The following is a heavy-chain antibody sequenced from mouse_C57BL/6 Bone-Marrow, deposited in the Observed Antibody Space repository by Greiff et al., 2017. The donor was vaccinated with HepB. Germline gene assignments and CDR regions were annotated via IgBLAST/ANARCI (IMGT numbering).Heavy chain of an antibody. CDR3: ERHGDYDGVGAMDY. D-gene: IGHD2-4*01. CDR2: INSDGGST. CDR1: EYEFPSHD. J-gene: IGHJ4*01. V-gene: IGHV5-2*01. Sequence: EVMLVESGGGLVQPGESLKLSCESNEYEFPSHDMSWVRKTPEKRLELVAAINSDGGSTYYPDTMERRFIISRDNTKKTLYLQMSSLRSEDTDVYYCERHGDYDGVGAMDYWGQGTSVTVSS.